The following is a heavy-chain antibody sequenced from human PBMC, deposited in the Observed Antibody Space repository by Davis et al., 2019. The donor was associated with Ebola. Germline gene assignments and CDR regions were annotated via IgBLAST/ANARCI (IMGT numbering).Heavy chain of an antibody. J-gene: IGHJ5*02. Sequence: SVKVSCKASGGTFSSYVISWVRQAPGQGLEWMGGIIPIFGTANYAQQFHGRVTITADESTSTAYMELSSLRSEDTAVYYCARGLRGGNWFDPWGQGTLVTVSS. CDR3: ARGLRGGNWFDP. D-gene: IGHD3-16*01. V-gene: IGHV1-69*13. CDR2: IIPIFGTA. CDR1: GGTFSSYV.